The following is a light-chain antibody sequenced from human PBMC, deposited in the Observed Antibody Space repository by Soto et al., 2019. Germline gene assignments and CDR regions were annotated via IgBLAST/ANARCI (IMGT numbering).Light chain of an antibody. Sequence: QSVLTQPPSAXGSPGQSVAISCTGTSSDVGGYNYVSWYQQYPGKAPKLMIYDVTKRPSGVPDRFSGSKSGNTASLTVSGLQAEDEADYYCSSYAGTHVVFGTGTKVT. CDR3: SSYAGTHVV. CDR1: SSDVGGYNY. CDR2: DVT. J-gene: IGLJ1*01. V-gene: IGLV2-8*01.